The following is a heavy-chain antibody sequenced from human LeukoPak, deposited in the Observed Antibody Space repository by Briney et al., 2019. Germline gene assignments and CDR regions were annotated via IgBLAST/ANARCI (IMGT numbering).Heavy chain of an antibody. D-gene: IGHD3-16*02. CDR1: GGSISSYY. J-gene: IGHJ4*02. V-gene: IGHV4-59*12. Sequence: SETLSLTCTVSGGSISSYYWSWIRQPAGKGLEWIGYIYYSGSTNYNPSLKSRVTISVDTSKNQCSLKLSSVTAADTAVYYCARDIGLFSFDYWGQGTLVTVSS. CDR2: IYYSGST. CDR3: ARDIGLFSFDY.